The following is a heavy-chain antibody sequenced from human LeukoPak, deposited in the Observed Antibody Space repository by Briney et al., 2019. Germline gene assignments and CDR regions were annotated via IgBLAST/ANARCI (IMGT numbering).Heavy chain of an antibody. D-gene: IGHD4-17*01. CDR3: ALYGAYFAF. Sequence: GGSLRLSCAASGFTFSSYGMHWVRQAPGKGLEWVAVISFDGKIKTYEDSVKGRFTISKDFSTNTLYLDMNTVRPDDTAVYYCALYGAYFAFWGHGTLVTVSS. CDR2: ISFDGKIK. CDR1: GFTFSSYG. J-gene: IGHJ4*01. V-gene: IGHV3-30*03.